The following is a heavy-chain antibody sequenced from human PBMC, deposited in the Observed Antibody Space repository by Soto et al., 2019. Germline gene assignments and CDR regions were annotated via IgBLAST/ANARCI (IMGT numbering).Heavy chain of an antibody. V-gene: IGHV3-21*01. Sequence: GGSLRLSCAASGVSFSRDNMTCVRQAPGKGLEWVSSISSSSTYIYHADSVKGRFAISRDNAKNSLYLQMNSLRAEDTAVYYCAPYYFDSLDYWGQGT. CDR3: APYYFDSLDY. J-gene: IGHJ4*02. D-gene: IGHD3-22*01. CDR1: GVSFSRDN. CDR2: ISSSSTYI.